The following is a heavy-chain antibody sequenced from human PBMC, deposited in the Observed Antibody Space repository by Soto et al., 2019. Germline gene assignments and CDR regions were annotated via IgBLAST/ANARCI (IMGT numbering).Heavy chain of an antibody. Sequence: GGSLRLSCAASGFTFGTTDMSWVRQAPGEGMEWVSTIDGSGGITYYADSVKGRFTISRDNSKSTVYLELNNLSAEDTAVYHCAKNQGVELVPLATVDWFDPWGQGSVVTASS. CDR1: GFTFGTTD. J-gene: IGHJ5*02. CDR2: IDGSGGIT. D-gene: IGHD1-26*01. CDR3: AKNQGVELVPLATVDWFDP. V-gene: IGHV3-23*05.